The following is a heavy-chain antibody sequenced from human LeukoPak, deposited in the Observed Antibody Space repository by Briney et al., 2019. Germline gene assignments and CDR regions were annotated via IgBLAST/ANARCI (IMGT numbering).Heavy chain of an antibody. CDR1: GFTFSSYA. V-gene: IGHV3-64*01. CDR2: ITSDGGRT. CDR3: ARSRGLDVHYHYYMDV. D-gene: IGHD3-10*01. Sequence: PGGSLRPSCAASGFTFSSYAVHWVRQAPGKGLEYVSAITSDGGRTYYANSVKGRFTISRDNSKNTLYLQMGSLRAEDMAVYYCARSRGLDVHYHYYMDVWGKGTTVTVSS. J-gene: IGHJ6*03.